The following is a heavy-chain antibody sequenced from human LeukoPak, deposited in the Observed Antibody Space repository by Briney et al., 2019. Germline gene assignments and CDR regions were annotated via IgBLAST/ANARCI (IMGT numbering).Heavy chain of an antibody. CDR1: GFTLNNAW. Sequence: GGSLRLSCAASGFTLNNAWMSWVRQAPGKGLEWLGRIKRETDGGTIDYAPPVKGRFTISGDDSRNTLYLQMDSLPIEATAVYYCTTDRYYDNSELQFQPSGQGTLVTVSS. D-gene: IGHD3-22*01. V-gene: IGHV3-15*01. CDR3: TTDRYYDNSELQFQP. CDR2: IKRETDGGTI. J-gene: IGHJ1*01.